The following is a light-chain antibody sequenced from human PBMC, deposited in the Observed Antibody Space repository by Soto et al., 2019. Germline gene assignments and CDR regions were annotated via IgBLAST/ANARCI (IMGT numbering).Light chain of an antibody. Sequence: QSALTQPPSASGSPGQSVTIPCTGTSSDVGGYDHVSWYQQHPGKAPKLMIYEVTKRPAGVPDRFSGFKSGNTASLTVSGLQAEDEADYYCSSYGGRNNLIFGGGTKVTVL. CDR2: EVT. J-gene: IGLJ2*01. V-gene: IGLV2-8*01. CDR3: SSYGGRNNLI. CDR1: SSDVGGYDH.